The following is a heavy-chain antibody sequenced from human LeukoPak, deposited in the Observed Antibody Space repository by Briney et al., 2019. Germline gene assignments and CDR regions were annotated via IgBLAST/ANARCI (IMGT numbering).Heavy chain of an antibody. CDR1: GYTLTELS. J-gene: IGHJ5*02. V-gene: IGHV1-24*01. CDR2: FDPEDGET. D-gene: IGHD6-13*01. CDR3: ATGRWGSSWYGWFDP. Sequence: ASVKVSCKVSGYTLTELSMHWVRQAPGKGLEWMGGFDPEDGETIYAQKFQGRVTMTEDTSTDTAYMELSSLRSEDTAVYCCATGRWGSSWYGWFDPWGQGTLVTVSS.